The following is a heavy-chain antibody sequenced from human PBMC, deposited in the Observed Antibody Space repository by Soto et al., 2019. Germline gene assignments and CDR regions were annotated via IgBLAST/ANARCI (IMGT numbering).Heavy chain of an antibody. J-gene: IGHJ6*04. Sequence: GESLKISFKGSGYSFTSYWIGWVRQMPGKGLEWMGIIYPGDSDTRYSPSFQGQVTISADKSISTAYLQWSSLKASDTAMYYCARVPSRMGGLGARMDVCGKGTTVTASS. D-gene: IGHD1-26*01. CDR3: ARVPSRMGGLGARMDV. CDR2: IYPGDSDT. V-gene: IGHV5-51*01. CDR1: GYSFTSYW.